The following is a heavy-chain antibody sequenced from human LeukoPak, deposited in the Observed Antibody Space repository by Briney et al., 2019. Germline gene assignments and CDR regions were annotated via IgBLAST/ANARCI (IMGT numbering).Heavy chain of an antibody. J-gene: IGHJ4*02. CDR3: ARGIVGDYYFDY. V-gene: IGHV3-7*01. CDR2: IKQDGSEK. D-gene: IGHD1-26*01. Sequence: PGGSLRLSCVVSGFSFSNSYMTWVRQAPGKGLEWVANIKQDGSEKYYVDSVKGRFTISRDNAKNSLYLQMNSLRAEDTAVYYCARGIVGDYYFDYWGQGTLVTVSS. CDR1: GFSFSNSY.